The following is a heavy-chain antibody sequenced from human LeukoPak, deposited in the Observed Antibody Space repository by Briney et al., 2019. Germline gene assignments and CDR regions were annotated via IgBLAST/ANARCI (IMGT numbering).Heavy chain of an antibody. CDR1: GYTFTGYY. CDR3: ARARITMVRGVIGAFDI. CDR2: INPNSGGT. V-gene: IGHV1-2*02. D-gene: IGHD3-10*01. Sequence: ASVTVSCKASGYTFTGYYMHWVRQAPGQGLEWMGCINPNSGGTNYAQKFQGRVTMTRDTSISTAYMELSRLRSDDTAVYYCARARITMVRGVIGAFDIWGQGTMVTVSS. J-gene: IGHJ3*02.